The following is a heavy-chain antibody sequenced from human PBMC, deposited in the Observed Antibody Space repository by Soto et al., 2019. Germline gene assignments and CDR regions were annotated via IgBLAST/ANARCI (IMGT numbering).Heavy chain of an antibody. J-gene: IGHJ6*02. CDR2: IIPVFGTA. D-gene: IGHD2-15*01. Sequence: QVQLVQSGAEVKKPGPSVKVSCKASGGTFGSYAISWVRQAPGQGLEWMGGIIPVFGTANSAQKFQGRVTITADESTSTAYMELRSLRSEDTAVYYCARVMLPSTRNYYYYGLDVWGQGTTVTVSS. V-gene: IGHV1-69*01. CDR1: GGTFGSYA. CDR3: ARVMLPSTRNYYYYGLDV.